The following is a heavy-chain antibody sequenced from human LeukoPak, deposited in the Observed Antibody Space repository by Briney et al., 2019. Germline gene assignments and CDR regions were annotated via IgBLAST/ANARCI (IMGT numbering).Heavy chain of an antibody. J-gene: IGHJ4*02. Sequence: PSETLSLTCTVSGGSITSNNYYWGWVRQSPGKGLEWIGRIYTSGSTNYNPSLKSQVTMSVDTSKNQFSLKLSSVTAADTAVYYCARMAGSRGVDYWGQGTLVTVSS. CDR1: GGSITSNNYY. V-gene: IGHV4-61*05. CDR3: ARMAGSRGVDY. D-gene: IGHD6-13*01. CDR2: IYTSGST.